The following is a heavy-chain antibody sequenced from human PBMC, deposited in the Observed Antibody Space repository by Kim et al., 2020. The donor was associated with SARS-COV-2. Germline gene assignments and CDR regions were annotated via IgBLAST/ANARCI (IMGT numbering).Heavy chain of an antibody. CDR1: GGSISYTSYY. D-gene: IGHD3-22*01. CDR3: ARLVIPFEVVIITDEFDY. J-gene: IGHJ4*02. V-gene: IGHV4-39*01. CDR2: IYYSGST. Sequence: SETLSLTCSVSGGSISYTSYYWGWIRQPPGKGLEWIGSIYYSGSTYYNPSLKSRVTISVDTSNNQFSLKLTSVTAADTAVYYCARLVIPFEVVIITDEFDYWGQGTLVTVSS.